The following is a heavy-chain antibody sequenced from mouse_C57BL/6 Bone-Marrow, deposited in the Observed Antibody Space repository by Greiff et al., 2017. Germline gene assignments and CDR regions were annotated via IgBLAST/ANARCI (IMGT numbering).Heavy chain of an antibody. CDR2: IDPSDSDT. V-gene: IGHV1-69*01. J-gene: IGHJ2*01. CDR1: GYTFTSYW. Sequence: QVQLQQPGAELVMPGASVKLSCKASGYTFTSYWMHWVKQRPEQGLEWIGEIDPSDSDTDYNQKFQGKATLTVDKSSSTAYMQPSSLPSEDSAVYYCAILEMVTTKVLYFDYWGQGTTLTVSS. CDR3: AILEMVTTKVLYFDY. D-gene: IGHD2-2*01.